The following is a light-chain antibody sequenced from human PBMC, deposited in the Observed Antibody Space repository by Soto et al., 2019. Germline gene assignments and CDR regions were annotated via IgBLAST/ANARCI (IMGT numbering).Light chain of an antibody. V-gene: IGKV3-20*01. J-gene: IGKJ1*01. CDR3: QQYGSSPRT. CDR2: GAS. Sequence: IVLTQSPGTLSFSPWERATLSCRASQSVSSSYLAWYQQKPGQAPRLLIYGASSRATGIPDRFSGSGSGTDFTLTISRLEPEDFAVYYCQQYGSSPRTFGQGTKVDIK. CDR1: QSVSSSY.